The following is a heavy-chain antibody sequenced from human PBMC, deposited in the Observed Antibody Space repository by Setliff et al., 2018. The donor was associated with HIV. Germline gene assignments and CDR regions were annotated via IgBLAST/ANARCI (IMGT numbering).Heavy chain of an antibody. D-gene: IGHD3-22*01. Sequence: SETLSLTCTVSGGSISGHYWSWIRQPPGKGLEWIGSIYYNGITNYNPSLKSRVTVSVDTSKNQFSLKLGSVTAADTAVYYCARAGYYGSTSYWEYFQHWGQGTLVTISS. CDR3: ARAGYYGSTSYWEYFQH. J-gene: IGHJ1*01. V-gene: IGHV4-59*11. CDR2: IYYNGIT. CDR1: GGSISGHY.